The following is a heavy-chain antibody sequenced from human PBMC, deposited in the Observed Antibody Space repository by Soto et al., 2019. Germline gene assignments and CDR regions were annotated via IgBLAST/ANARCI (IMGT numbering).Heavy chain of an antibody. D-gene: IGHD5-12*01. CDR1: GGSISSGGYY. V-gene: IGHV4-31*03. CDR2: IYYSGST. J-gene: IGHJ4*02. Sequence: SETLSLTCTVSGGSISSGGYYWSWIRQHPGKGLEWIGYIYYSGSTYYNPSLKSRVTISVDTSKNQFSLKLSSVTAADTAVYYCARFDSGYDIYYWGQGTLVTVSS. CDR3: ARFDSGYDIYY.